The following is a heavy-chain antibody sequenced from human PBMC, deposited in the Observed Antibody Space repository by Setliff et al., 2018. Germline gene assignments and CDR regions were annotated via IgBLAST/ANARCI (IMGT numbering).Heavy chain of an antibody. CDR2: IDYGGST. V-gene: IGHV4-39*02. D-gene: IGHD3-10*01. CDR1: GGSITSGSYC. Sequence: SETLSLTXTVSGGSITSGSYCXXXRRQPPGKGPQGIGSIDYGGSTYYNPSLKSRVSISVDTSKNQFSLKLSSVTAADTAVYYCAKVPITKVYFYMDVWGKGTTVTVSS. J-gene: IGHJ6*03. CDR3: AKVPITKVYFYMDV.